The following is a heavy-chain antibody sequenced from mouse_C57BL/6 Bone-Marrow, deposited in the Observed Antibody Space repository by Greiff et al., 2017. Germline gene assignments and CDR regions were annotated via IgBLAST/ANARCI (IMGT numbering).Heavy chain of an antibody. V-gene: IGHV14-3*01. CDR2: IDPANGNT. J-gene: IGHJ3*01. CDR3: ALDYDGYYVGFAD. Sequence: VQLQQSVAELVRPGASVKLSCTASGFNIKNTYMHWVKQRPEQGLEWIGRIDPANGNTKYAPKFQGKATITADTSSNTAYLQLSSLTSEDTASYYCALDYDGYYVGFADWGQGTLVTVSA. CDR1: GFNIKNTY. D-gene: IGHD2-3*01.